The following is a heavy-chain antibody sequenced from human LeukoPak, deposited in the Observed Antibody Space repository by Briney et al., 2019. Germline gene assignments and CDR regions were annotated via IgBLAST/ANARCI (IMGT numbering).Heavy chain of an antibody. CDR3: ARDTGRYGSGSYYFDY. V-gene: IGHV3-21*04. D-gene: IGHD3-10*01. Sequence: GGSLRLSCAASGFTFSNYSMNWIRQAPGKGLEWVSSISSLSSYIYYADSLKGRFTISRDNAKNSLYLQMNSLRAEDTAVYYCARDTGRYGSGSYYFDYWGQGTLVTVSS. CDR2: ISSLSSYI. J-gene: IGHJ4*02. CDR1: GFTFSNYS.